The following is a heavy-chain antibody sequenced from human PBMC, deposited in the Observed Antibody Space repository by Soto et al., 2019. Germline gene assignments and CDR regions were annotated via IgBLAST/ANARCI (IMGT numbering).Heavy chain of an antibody. CDR1: GFTLNDYS. CDR3: ARASYDSLFDY. D-gene: IGHD3-22*01. V-gene: IGHV3-48*02. Sequence: PGGSLRLSCAASGFTLNDYSMNWVRRAPGKGLEWVSYISSSSSTIYYADSVKGRFTISRDNVKNSLYLQMISLRDEDTAVYYCARASYDSLFDYWGQGTLVTVSS. J-gene: IGHJ4*02. CDR2: ISSSSSTI.